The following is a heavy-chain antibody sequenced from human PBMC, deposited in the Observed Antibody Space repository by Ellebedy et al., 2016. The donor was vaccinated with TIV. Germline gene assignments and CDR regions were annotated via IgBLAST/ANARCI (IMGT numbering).Heavy chain of an antibody. CDR2: INPNSGGT. V-gene: IGHV1-2*02. Sequence: ASVKVSCXASGYTFTGYYMHWVRQAPGQGLEWMGWINPNSGGTNYAQKFQGRVTMTRDTSISTAYMELSSLRSEDTAVYYCWGVVIGGLYYFDYWGQGTLVTVSS. CDR3: WGVVIGGLYYFDY. J-gene: IGHJ4*02. CDR1: GYTFTGYY. D-gene: IGHD3-16*02.